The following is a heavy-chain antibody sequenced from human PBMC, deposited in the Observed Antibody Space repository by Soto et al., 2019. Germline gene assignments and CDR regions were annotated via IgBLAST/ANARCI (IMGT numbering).Heavy chain of an antibody. J-gene: IGHJ6*02. CDR2: IRRRTNSYTT. Sequence: EVQLVESGGGLVQPGGSLRLSCAASGLIFSGDHRDWVRQAPGKGLEWVGRIRRRTNSYTTEYTASVKGRFTISRDDSKNSLYLQMNSLKTEDTAVYYCAMLGGWSGGSNDMDVWGQGTTVTVSS. V-gene: IGHV3-72*01. D-gene: IGHD6-19*01. CDR3: AMLGGWSGGSNDMDV. CDR1: GLIFSGDH.